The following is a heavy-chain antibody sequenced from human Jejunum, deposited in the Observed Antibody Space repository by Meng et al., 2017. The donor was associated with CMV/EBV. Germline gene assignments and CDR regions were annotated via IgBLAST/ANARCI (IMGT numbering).Heavy chain of an antibody. J-gene: IGHJ4*02. CDR3: ARDSRTGSFDY. CDR2: IVAAGDA. CDR1: GFTFSTYD. V-gene: IGHV3-13*01. Sequence: EVHLVDSXXGLVQPGGXLRLSCAASGFTFSTYDMHWVRQTTGKGLEWVSTIVAAGDAYYADSVKGRFTISRENARNSFYLQMNNLRAGDTAVYYCARDSRTGSFDYWGQGTLVTVSS.